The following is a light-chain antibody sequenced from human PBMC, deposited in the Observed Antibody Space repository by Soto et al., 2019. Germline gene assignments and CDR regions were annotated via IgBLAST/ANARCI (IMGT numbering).Light chain of an antibody. CDR3: QQSYSTILFT. Sequence: DIQMTQFPSSLSASVGDRVTITCRTSQSINNFLNWYQQKPGKAPKLLIYAASSLQSGVPSRFSGSGSGTDFTLTISTLQPQDFETSYCQQSYSTILFTSGPGTKVDI. CDR1: QSINNF. J-gene: IGKJ3*01. CDR2: AAS. V-gene: IGKV1-39*01.